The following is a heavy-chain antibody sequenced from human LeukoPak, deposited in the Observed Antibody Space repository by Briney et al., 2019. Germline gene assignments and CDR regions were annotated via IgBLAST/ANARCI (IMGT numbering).Heavy chain of an antibody. V-gene: IGHV4-39*01. CDR3: ARPSEFTWYFDL. CDR1: GGSISSSSYY. J-gene: IGHJ2*01. CDR2: IYYSGST. Sequence: PSETLSLTCTVSGGSISSSSYYWGWIRQRPGKGLEWIGSIYYSGSTYYNPSLKSRVTISVDTSKNQFSLKLSSVTAADTAVYYCARPSEFTWYFDLWGRGTLVTVSS. D-gene: IGHD3-10*01.